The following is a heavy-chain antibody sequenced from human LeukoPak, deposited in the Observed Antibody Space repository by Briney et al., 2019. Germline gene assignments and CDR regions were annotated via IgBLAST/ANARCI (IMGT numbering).Heavy chain of an antibody. CDR2: INAGNGNT. Sequence: ASVKVSCEASGYTFTSYAMHWVRQAPGQRLEWMGWINAGNGNTKYSQKFQGRVTITRDTSASTAYMELSSLRSEDTAVYYCARHSSGYGWFDPWGQGTLVTVSS. J-gene: IGHJ5*02. CDR3: ARHSSGYGWFDP. CDR1: GYTFTSYA. D-gene: IGHD6-19*01. V-gene: IGHV1-3*01.